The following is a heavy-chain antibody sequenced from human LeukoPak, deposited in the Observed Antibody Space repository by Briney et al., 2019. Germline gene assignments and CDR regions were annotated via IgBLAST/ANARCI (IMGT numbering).Heavy chain of an antibody. J-gene: IGHJ4*02. CDR3: VRDFGWLADY. CDR2: MNSDGSTT. D-gene: IGHD6-19*01. V-gene: IGHV3-74*01. CDR1: GFTFSSYW. Sequence: GGSLRLSCAASGFTFSSYWMHWVRQAPGKGLVWVSRMNSDGSTTGYADSVKGRFTISRDNAKNTLYLQVNSLRAEDTAVYYCVRDFGWLADYWGQGTLVTVSS.